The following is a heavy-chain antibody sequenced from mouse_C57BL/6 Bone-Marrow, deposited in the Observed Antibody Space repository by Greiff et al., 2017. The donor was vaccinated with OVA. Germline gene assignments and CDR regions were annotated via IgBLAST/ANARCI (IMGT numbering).Heavy chain of an antibody. CDR2: IWRGGST. Sequence: QVQLKESGPGLVQPSQSLSITCTVSGFSLTSYGVHWVRQSPGKGLEWLGVIWRGGSTDYNAAFMSRLSITKDNSKSQVFFKMNSLQADDTAIYYCAKRDGYYNAWFAYWGQGTLVTVSA. V-gene: IGHV2-5*01. CDR3: AKRDGYYNAWFAY. J-gene: IGHJ3*01. D-gene: IGHD2-3*01. CDR1: GFSLTSYG.